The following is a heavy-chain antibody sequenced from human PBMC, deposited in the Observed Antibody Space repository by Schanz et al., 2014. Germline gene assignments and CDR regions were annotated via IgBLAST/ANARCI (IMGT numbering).Heavy chain of an antibody. J-gene: IGHJ6*03. V-gene: IGHV3-30*19. D-gene: IGHD2-21*02. Sequence: VQLVESGGGLVQPGGSLRLSCAASGFTFSKYGVHWVRQAPGKGLEWVAFISYDGSNKYYADSVKGRFTISRDNAKNSLYLQMNSLRAEDTAVYYCARPSDSSWYMDVWGKGTTVTVSS. CDR2: ISYDGSNK. CDR1: GFTFSKYG. CDR3: ARPSDSSWYMDV.